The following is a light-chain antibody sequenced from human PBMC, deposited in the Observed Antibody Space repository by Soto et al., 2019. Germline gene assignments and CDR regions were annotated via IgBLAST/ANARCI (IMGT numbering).Light chain of an antibody. CDR3: SSYTSSSTVV. Sequence: QSALTQPASVSGSPGQSITISGTGTSSDVGGYRYVSWYQQHPGKVPKLIIYEVLNRPSGVSNRFSGSKSGNTASLTISGLQAADEADYYCSSYTSSSTVVFGGGTQLTVL. CDR1: SSDVGGYRY. J-gene: IGLJ2*01. CDR2: EVL. V-gene: IGLV2-14*01.